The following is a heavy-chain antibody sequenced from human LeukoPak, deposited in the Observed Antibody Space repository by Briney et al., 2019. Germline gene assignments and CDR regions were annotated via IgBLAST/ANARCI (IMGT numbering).Heavy chain of an antibody. CDR1: GYTFTSYG. CDR3: GRDKSTSFYYFDY. Sequence: GASVKVSCKASGYTFTSYGISWVRQAPGQGLEWMGWISAYNGNTNYAQKFQGRVTMTTDISTSTAYMELRSLRSDDTAVYFCGRDKSTSFYYFDYWGQGTLVTVSS. CDR2: ISAYNGNT. V-gene: IGHV1-18*01. D-gene: IGHD2-2*01. J-gene: IGHJ4*02.